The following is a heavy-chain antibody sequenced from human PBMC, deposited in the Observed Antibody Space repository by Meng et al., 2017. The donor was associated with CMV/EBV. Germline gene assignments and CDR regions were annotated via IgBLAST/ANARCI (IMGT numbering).Heavy chain of an antibody. V-gene: IGHV3-30*04. J-gene: IGHJ4*02. Sequence: GESLKISCAASGFTFSSYAMHWVRQAQGKGLEWVAIISNDGSNKYYADSVKGRFTISRDNSKNTLYLQMNSLRAEDTAVYYCARAEAGIAVAGTQDYWGQGTLVTVSS. D-gene: IGHD6-19*01. CDR2: ISNDGSNK. CDR3: ARAEAGIAVAGTQDY. CDR1: GFTFSSYA.